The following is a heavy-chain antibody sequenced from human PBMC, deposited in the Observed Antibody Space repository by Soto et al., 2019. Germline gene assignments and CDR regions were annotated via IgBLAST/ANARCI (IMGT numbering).Heavy chain of an antibody. D-gene: IGHD3-10*01. CDR1: GFSFSDYY. J-gene: IGHJ6*02. CDR3: ARGTYGMDV. Sequence: QMQLVQSGGGLVKPGGSLRLSCAASGFSFSDYYMSWIRRAPGKGLEWVSYIGASGSPIYFGDSVKGRFSISRDNTNNSLYLQMNSLIPDDTAVYYCARGTYGMDVWGQGTTVIVSS. CDR2: IGASGSPI. V-gene: IGHV3-11*01.